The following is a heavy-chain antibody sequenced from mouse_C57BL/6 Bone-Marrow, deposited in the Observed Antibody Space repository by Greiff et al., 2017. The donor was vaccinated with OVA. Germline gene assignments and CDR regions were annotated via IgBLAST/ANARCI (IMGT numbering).Heavy chain of an antibody. CDR2: IDPSDSDT. CDR1: GYTFTSYW. D-gene: IGHD1-1*01. CDR3: ARRGTTVVNPFAY. V-gene: IGHV1-50*01. J-gene: IGHJ3*01. Sequence: QVQLQQPGAELVKPGASVKLSCKASGYTFTSYWMQWVKQRPGQGLEWIGEIDPSDSDTNYNQKFKGKATLTVDKSSSTAYMQLSSLTSEDSAVYYCARRGTTVVNPFAYWGQGTLVTVSA.